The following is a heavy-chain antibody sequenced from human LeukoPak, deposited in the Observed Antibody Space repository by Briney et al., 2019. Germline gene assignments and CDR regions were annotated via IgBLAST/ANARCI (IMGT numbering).Heavy chain of an antibody. Sequence: SQTLSLTCAISGDTVSSNTAAYNWLRLSPSRGLEWLGRTYYRSTWLNDYAPSVRGRITVSPDTSKNQFSLQLNSVTPEDTAVYYCVRDRLGMGYWGQGTPVTVSS. J-gene: IGHJ4*02. CDR3: VRDRLGMGY. D-gene: IGHD7-27*01. V-gene: IGHV6-1*01. CDR2: TYYRSTWLN. CDR1: GDTVSSNTAA.